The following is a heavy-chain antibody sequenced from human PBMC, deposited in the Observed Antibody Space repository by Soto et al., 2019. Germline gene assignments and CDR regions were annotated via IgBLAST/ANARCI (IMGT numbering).Heavy chain of an antibody. CDR3: ARADILTGYSPGYFDY. D-gene: IGHD3-9*01. CDR2: IWYDGSNK. J-gene: IGHJ4*02. CDR1: GFTFSSYG. V-gene: IGHV3-33*01. Sequence: GGSLRLSCAASGFTFSSYGMHWVRQAPGKGLEWVAVIWYDGSNKYYADSVKGRFTISRDNSKNTLYLQMNSLRAEDTAVYYCARADILTGYSPGYFDYWGQGTLVTVSS.